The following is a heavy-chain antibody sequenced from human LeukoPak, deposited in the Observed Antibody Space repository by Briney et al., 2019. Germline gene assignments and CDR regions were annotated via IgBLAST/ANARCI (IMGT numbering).Heavy chain of an antibody. J-gene: IGHJ4*02. CDR2: IKSKADGGTI. D-gene: IGHD6-13*01. CDR1: GFTFSDAW. Sequence: GGSLRLSCAASGFTFSDAWMSWVRQAPGKGLEWVGRIKSKADGGTIDYPAHVRGRFTISRDDSKNTLYLEMNSLRTEDTAVFYCTTLFIAAAGTIYWGQGTLVTVSS. CDR3: TTLFIAAAGTIY. V-gene: IGHV3-15*01.